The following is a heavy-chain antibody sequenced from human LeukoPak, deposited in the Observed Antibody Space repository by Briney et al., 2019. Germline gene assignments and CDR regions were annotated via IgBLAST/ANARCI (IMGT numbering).Heavy chain of an antibody. CDR2: ISSSSSYI. V-gene: IGHV3-21*04. Sequence: GGSLRLSCTVSGFTVSSNSMSWVRQAPGKGLEWVSSISSSSSYIYYADSVKGRFTISRDNAKNSLYLQMNSLRAEDTGVYYCAKEATVTPGNVNWFDTWGQGTLVTVSS. CDR3: AKEATVTPGNVNWFDT. D-gene: IGHD4-17*01. CDR1: GFTVSSNS. J-gene: IGHJ5*02.